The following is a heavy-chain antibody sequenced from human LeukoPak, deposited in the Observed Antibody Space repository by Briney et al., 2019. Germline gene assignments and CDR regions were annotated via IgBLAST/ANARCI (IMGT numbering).Heavy chain of an antibody. Sequence: SETLSLTCTVSGGSMTNYHWAWIRQPPGKGLEWIGYIYYSGSTKYNPSLKSRVSISVDTSKNQFSLKLSSVTAADSAVYYCARHDPPRSSLDHWGQGTLVTVSS. CDR1: GGSMTNYH. CDR3: ARHDPPRSSLDH. V-gene: IGHV4-59*01. CDR2: IYYSGST. J-gene: IGHJ4*02. D-gene: IGHD6-13*01.